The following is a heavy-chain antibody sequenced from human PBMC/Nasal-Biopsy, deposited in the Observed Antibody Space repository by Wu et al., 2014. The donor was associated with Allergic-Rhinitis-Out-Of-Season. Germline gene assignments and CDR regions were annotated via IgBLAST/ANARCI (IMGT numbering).Heavy chain of an antibody. CDR2: ISYSGTT. CDR3: ARVGRPMDV. CDR1: GGFITSGNYY. V-gene: IGHV4-30-4*01. J-gene: IGHJ6*04. Sequence: SLTCTVSGGFITSGNYYWNWIRQPPEKGLEWIGYISYSGTTYYSPSLKSRVTISVDTSKNQFSLKLSSVTAADTAVYYCARVGRPMDVWGKGTTVTVSS.